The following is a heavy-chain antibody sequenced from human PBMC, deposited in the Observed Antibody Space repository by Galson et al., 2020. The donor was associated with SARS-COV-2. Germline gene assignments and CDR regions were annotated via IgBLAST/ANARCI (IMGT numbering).Heavy chain of an antibody. J-gene: IGHJ4*02. V-gene: IGHV4-34*01. CDR2: IHQSGRT. CDR1: GGSFSDYY. Sequence: ETSETLSLTCAVYGGSFSDYYWTWIRQPPGRGLEWIGAIHQSGRTNYSPSLKSRVTLSVDTFKNQFSLKLSSVTAADTAVYYCASGFVSLNMKAMVIASAEIGFDVWIQGTLVTVSS. D-gene: IGHD5-18*01. CDR3: ASGFVSLNMKAMVIASAEIGFDV.